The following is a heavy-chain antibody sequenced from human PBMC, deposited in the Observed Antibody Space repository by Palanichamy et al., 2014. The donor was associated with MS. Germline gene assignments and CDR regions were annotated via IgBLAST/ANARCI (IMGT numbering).Heavy chain of an antibody. CDR2: IRYDGGET. CDR3: AKGLRVVAPRMSLDI. D-gene: IGHD2-15*01. J-gene: IGHJ3*02. Sequence: QVQLVGSGGGVVQPGGSLRLSCEASGFSFSDYGMHWVRRAPGKGLEWVAFIRYDGGETYYADSVKGRFSLSRDNSRNTLFLQVSGLRTEDTAMYYCAKGLRVVAPRMSLDIWGQGTMVTVSS. V-gene: IGHV3-30*02. CDR1: GFSFSDYG.